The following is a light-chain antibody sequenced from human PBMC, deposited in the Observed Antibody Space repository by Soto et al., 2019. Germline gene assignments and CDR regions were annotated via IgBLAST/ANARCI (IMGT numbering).Light chain of an antibody. CDR1: SSNIGTNY. CDR2: SNN. V-gene: IGLV1-47*02. J-gene: IGLJ3*02. Sequence: QSVLTQPPSASGTPGQRVTISCSGSSSNIGTNYVYWYQQVPGTAPNLLIYSNNQRPSGVPDRFSGSKSDTSASLAIRGLRSEDEADYYCATWDDSLRGRVFGGGTKLTVL. CDR3: ATWDDSLRGRV.